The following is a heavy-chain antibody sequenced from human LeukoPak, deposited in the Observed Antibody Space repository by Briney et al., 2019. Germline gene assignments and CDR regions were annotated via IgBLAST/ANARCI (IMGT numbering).Heavy chain of an antibody. Sequence: ASVKVSCKASGYTFTSYDINWVRQATGQGLEWMGWMNPNSGNTGYAQKFQGRVTITADKSTSTAYMELSSLRSEDTAVYYCATVGATWSRYNWFDPWGQGTLVTVSS. CDR3: ATVGATWSRYNWFDP. CDR2: MNPNSGNT. CDR1: GYTFTSYD. V-gene: IGHV1-8*01. D-gene: IGHD1-26*01. J-gene: IGHJ5*02.